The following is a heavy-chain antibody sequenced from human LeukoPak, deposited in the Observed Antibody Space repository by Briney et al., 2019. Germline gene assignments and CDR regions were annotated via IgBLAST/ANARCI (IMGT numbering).Heavy chain of an antibody. J-gene: IGHJ4*02. CDR2: VSADGRTQ. D-gene: IGHD4-23*01. V-gene: IGHV3-30*03. Sequence: GGSLRLSCAASGFTFRTYSIHWVRQAPGKGLEWVTVVSADGRTQLYSDSVKGRFTVSRDNSLNTLHLQMNSLKTEDTAVYYCARKFGQNRWYFDYWGQGALVTVSS. CDR1: GFTFRTYS. CDR3: ARKFGQNRWYFDY.